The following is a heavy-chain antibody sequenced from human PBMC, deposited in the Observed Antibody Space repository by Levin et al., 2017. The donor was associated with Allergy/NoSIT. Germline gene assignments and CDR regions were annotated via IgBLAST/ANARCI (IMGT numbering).Heavy chain of an antibody. Sequence: GASVKVSCKASGYTFTSYGISWVRQAPGQGLEWMGWISAYNGNTNYAQKLQGRVTMTTDTSTSTAYMELRSLRSDDTAVYYCARAGLGYGGNSDIDYWGQGTLVTVSS. J-gene: IGHJ4*02. D-gene: IGHD4-23*01. CDR1: GYTFTSYG. V-gene: IGHV1-18*01. CDR3: ARAGLGYGGNSDIDY. CDR2: ISAYNGNT.